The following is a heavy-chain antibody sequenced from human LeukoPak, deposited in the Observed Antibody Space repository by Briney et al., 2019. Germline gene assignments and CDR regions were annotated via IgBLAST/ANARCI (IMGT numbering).Heavy chain of an antibody. Sequence: SETLSLTCTVSGGSVSSYYRSWIRQPPGEGLEWIGYIYTSGSTNYNPSLKSRVTISADTSKNQFSLKLSSVTAADTAVYYCARRGAAAGTSVLPFDIWGQGTMVTVSS. CDR3: ARRGAAAGTSVLPFDI. CDR2: IYTSGST. CDR1: GGSVSSYY. J-gene: IGHJ3*02. D-gene: IGHD6-13*01. V-gene: IGHV4-4*09.